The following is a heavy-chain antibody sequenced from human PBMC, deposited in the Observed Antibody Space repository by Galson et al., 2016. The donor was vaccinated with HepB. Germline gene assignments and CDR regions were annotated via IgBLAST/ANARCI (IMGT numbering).Heavy chain of an antibody. Sequence: SLRLSCATSGFTFNNHDMHWVRQAPGEGLEWVSGIGAAGETYYAGSVKGRFTISREEAKSSLFLQMNTLTAGDTAVYYCARVSGSYYEGDGFDVWGQGTVVTVSS. CDR2: IGAAGET. J-gene: IGHJ3*01. CDR1: GFTFNNHD. CDR3: ARVSGSYYEGDGFDV. D-gene: IGHD1-26*01. V-gene: IGHV3-13*01.